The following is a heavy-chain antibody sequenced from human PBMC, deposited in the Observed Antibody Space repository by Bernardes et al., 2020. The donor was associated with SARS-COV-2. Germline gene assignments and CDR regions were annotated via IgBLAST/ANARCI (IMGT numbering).Heavy chain of an antibody. CDR2: INHSGST. CDR1: GGSFSGYY. V-gene: IGHV4-34*01. CDR3: ARALMTTVTTNQPGEAYYYYYGMDV. D-gene: IGHD4-17*01. J-gene: IGHJ6*02. Sequence: SETLSLTRAVYGGSFSGYYWSWIRQPPGKGLEWIGEINHSGSTNYNPSLKSRVTISVDTSKNQFSLKLSSVTAADTAVYYCARALMTTVTTNQPGEAYYYYYGMDVWGQGTTVTVSS.